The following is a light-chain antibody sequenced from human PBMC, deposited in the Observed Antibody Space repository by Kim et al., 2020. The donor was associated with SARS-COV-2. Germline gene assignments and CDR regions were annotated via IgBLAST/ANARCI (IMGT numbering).Light chain of an antibody. CDR3: QSADSSGTWV. Sequence: SYELTQPPSVSVSPGQTARITCSGDALPKQYAYWYQQKPGQAPVLVIYKDSERPSGIPERFSGSSSGTTLTLTISGVQAEDEADYYCQSADSSGTWVFGGGTQLTVL. CDR2: KDS. CDR1: ALPKQY. V-gene: IGLV3-25*03. J-gene: IGLJ3*02.